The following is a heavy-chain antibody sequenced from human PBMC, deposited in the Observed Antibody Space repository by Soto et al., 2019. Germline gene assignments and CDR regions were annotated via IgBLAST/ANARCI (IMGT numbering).Heavy chain of an antibody. CDR2: IWYDGSNK. J-gene: IGHJ4*02. Sequence: QVQLVESGGGVVQPGRSLRLSCAASGFTFSSYGMHWVRQAPGKGLEWVAVIWYDGSNKYYADSVKGRFTISRDNSKNTLYLQMNSLGAEDKAVYYCARDEDGSGAFGYWGQGTLVTVSS. V-gene: IGHV3-33*01. D-gene: IGHD3-10*01. CDR1: GFTFSSYG. CDR3: ARDEDGSGAFGY.